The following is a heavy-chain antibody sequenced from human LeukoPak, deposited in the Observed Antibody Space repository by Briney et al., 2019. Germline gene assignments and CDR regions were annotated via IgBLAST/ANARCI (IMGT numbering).Heavy chain of an antibody. V-gene: IGHV1-2*02. D-gene: IGHD5-12*01. CDR2: INPNSGGI. CDR3: ARGRASAGGYGGYDRGVWFDP. CDR1: GYTFTDSY. Sequence: GASVKVSCKASGYTFTDSYIHWVRQAPGQGLEWMGWINPNSGGINYAQKFQGRVTITRNTSITTAYMELSSLRSEDTAVYYCARGRASAGGYGGYDRGVWFDPWGQGTLVTVSS. J-gene: IGHJ5*02.